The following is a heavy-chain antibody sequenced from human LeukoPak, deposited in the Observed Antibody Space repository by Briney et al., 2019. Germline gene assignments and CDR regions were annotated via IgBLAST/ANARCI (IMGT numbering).Heavy chain of an antibody. V-gene: IGHV3-74*01. CDR1: AFAPSKDW. CDR3: ASFGQQWLESY. CDR2: ISTDGRTT. D-gene: IGHD6-19*01. Sequence: GRSLRLSCVASAFAPSKDWMHWVRQIPGEGLEWVSRISTDGRTTGYADSVKGRFTISRDNAKNTLFLEMNNLKVEDTAVYYCASFGQQWLESYWGLGTLVTVSS. J-gene: IGHJ4*02.